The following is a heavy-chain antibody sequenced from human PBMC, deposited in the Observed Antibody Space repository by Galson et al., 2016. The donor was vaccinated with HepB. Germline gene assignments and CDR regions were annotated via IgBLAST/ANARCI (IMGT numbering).Heavy chain of an antibody. D-gene: IGHD5-12*01. CDR3: ARDFHPDTGYDCFDY. V-gene: IGHV1-18*01. CDR1: GYSFLTYG. J-gene: IGHJ4*02. CDR2: IGPYDGDT. Sequence: SVKVSCKASGYSFLTYGISFVRQAPGQGLQWVGWIGPYDGDTNYAYKLQGIVTMTTDTSSRTVYMELRALRSDDTALYYCARDFHPDTGYDCFDYWGQGSLVIVSS.